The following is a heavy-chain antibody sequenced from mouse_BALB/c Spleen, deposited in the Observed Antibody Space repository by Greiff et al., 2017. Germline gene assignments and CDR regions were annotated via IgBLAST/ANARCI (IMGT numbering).Heavy chain of an antibody. J-gene: IGHJ3*01. Sequence: EVMLVESGGGLVQPGGSRKLSCAASGFTFSSFGMHWVRQAPEKGLEWVAYISSGSSTIYYADTVKGRFTISRDNPKNTLFLQMTSLRSEDTAMYYCANGGGNLCWFAYWGQGTLVTVSA. CDR2: ISSGSSTI. CDR1: GFTFSSFG. V-gene: IGHV5-17*02. CDR3: ANGGGNLCWFAY. D-gene: IGHD1-1*02.